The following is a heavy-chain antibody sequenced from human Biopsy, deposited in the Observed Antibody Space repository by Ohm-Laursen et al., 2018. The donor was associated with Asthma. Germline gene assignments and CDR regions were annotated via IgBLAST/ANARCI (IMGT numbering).Heavy chain of an antibody. J-gene: IGHJ4*02. D-gene: IGHD3-22*01. Sequence: SLRLSCAASGFTFTDYWMHWVRQAPGKGLVWVSRINVEGTTTNYADSVKGRFTISRDNAKNTLYLQMNSLRAEDTAVYYCAIARIHHFYDSSGYYQHDWGQGTLVTVSS. CDR2: INVEGTTT. V-gene: IGHV3-74*01. CDR3: AIARIHHFYDSSGYYQHD. CDR1: GFTFTDYW.